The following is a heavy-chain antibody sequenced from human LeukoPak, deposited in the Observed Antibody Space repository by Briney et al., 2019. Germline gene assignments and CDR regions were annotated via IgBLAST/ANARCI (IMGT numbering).Heavy chain of an antibody. CDR3: AKGRGVDDN. V-gene: IGHV3-48*03. D-gene: IGHD2-8*02. CDR1: GFIFSSYE. Sequence: GGSLRLSCAASGFIFSSYEMNWVRQAPGKGLEWVSYIRRSGSTIYYTDSVKGRFSISRDNAKNSLYLQMNSLRVEDTAVYYCAKGRGVDDNWGQGTLVTVSS. CDR2: IRRSGSTI. J-gene: IGHJ4*02.